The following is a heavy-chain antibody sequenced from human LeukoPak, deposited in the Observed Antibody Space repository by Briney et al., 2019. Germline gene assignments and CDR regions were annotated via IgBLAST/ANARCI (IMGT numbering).Heavy chain of an antibody. CDR1: GFTFNDYA. D-gene: IGHD3-16*02. CDR2: ISDTGRRT. V-gene: IGHV3-23*01. J-gene: IGHJ4*02. CDR3: ARHHSFIPY. Sequence: PVGSLRLSCAASGFTFNDYAMSWVRQAAGKGLEWVSGISDTGRRTFYADSVKGRFTIPRDDSKKTVYLQMNTLRAEDTAIYFCARHHSFIPYWGRGTLVTVSS.